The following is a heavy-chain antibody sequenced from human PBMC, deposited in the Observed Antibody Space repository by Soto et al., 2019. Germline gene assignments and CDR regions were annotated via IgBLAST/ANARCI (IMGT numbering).Heavy chain of an antibody. CDR3: ARDRADYYYGSGPFDP. CDR2: ISYDGSNK. V-gene: IGHV3-30-3*01. J-gene: IGHJ5*02. D-gene: IGHD3-10*01. Sequence: QVQLVESGGGVVQPGRSLRLSCAASGFTFSSYAMHWVRQAPGKRLEWVAVISYDGSNKYYADSVKGRFTISRDNSKNTLYLQMNGLRAEDTAEYYCARDRADYYYGSGPFDPWGQGTLVTVSS. CDR1: GFTFSSYA.